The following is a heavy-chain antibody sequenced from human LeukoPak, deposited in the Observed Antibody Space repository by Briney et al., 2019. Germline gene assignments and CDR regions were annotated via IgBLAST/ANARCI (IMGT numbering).Heavy chain of an antibody. V-gene: IGHV3-43*02. J-gene: IGHJ3*02. CDR2: ITGDAGST. Sequence: GGSLRLSCAASGFTFDDSALHWVRQAPGKGLEWVSLITGDAGSTYSADSVKGRFTFSRANRKNPLYLQIKSLRTEDTALYYCAKVSASSWLGAFDIWGQGKMVTVSS. CDR1: GFTFDDSA. D-gene: IGHD6-13*01. CDR3: AKVSASSWLGAFDI.